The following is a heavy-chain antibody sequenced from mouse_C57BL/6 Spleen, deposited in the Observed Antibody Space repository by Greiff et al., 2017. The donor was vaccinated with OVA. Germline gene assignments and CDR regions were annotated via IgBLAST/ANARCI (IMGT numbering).Heavy chain of an antibody. D-gene: IGHD4-1*01. CDR2: IDPSDSET. J-gene: IGHJ1*03. CDR1: GYTFTSYW. Sequence: QVQLQQPGAELVRPGSSVKLSCKASGYTFTSYWMHWVKQRPIQGLEWIGNIDPSDSETHYNQKFKDKAKLTVDKSSRTAYMQLSRLTSEDSAVYYCARTELGRGYFDVWGTGTTVTVSS. CDR3: ARTELGRGYFDV. V-gene: IGHV1-52*01.